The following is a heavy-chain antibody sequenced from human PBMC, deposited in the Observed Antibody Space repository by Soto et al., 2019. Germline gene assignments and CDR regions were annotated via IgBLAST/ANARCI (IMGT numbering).Heavy chain of an antibody. J-gene: IGHJ4*02. Sequence: QVQLVESGGGVVQPGRSLRLSCAASGFAFSTYGMHWVRQAPGKGLEWVAVTTSDGARINYADSVKGRFTISRDNSRTTLYLQTHSLRIDDTAVYYCARKNPGREWELPDYWGQGTLVTVSS. CDR2: TTSDGARI. V-gene: IGHV3-30*03. CDR3: ARKNPGREWELPDY. CDR1: GFAFSTYG. D-gene: IGHD1-26*01.